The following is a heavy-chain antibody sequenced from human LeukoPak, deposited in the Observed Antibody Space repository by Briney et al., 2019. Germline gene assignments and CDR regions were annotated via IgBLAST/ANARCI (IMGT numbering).Heavy chain of an antibody. D-gene: IGHD3-10*01. CDR1: GYTFTSYY. Sequence: ASVKVSCKASGYTFTSYYMHWVRQAPGQGLEWMGWINPNSGGTNYAQKFQGRVTMTRDTSISTAYMELSRLRSDDTAVYYCARMEYYGSGIGFDPWGQGTLVTVSS. V-gene: IGHV1-2*02. CDR3: ARMEYYGSGIGFDP. CDR2: INPNSGGT. J-gene: IGHJ5*02.